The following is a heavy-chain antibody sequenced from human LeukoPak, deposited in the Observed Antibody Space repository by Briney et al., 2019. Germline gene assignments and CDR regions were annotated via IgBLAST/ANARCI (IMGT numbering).Heavy chain of an antibody. CDR2: INPSGGST. J-gene: IGHJ4*02. CDR3: ARGYCSSTSCYVGSGDFDY. V-gene: IGHV1-46*01. D-gene: IGHD2-2*01. Sequence: GASVKVSCKASGYTFTSYYMHWVRQAPGQGLEWMGIINPSGGSTSYAQKFQGRVTMTRDMSTSTVYMELSSLRSEDTAVYYCARGYCSSTSCYVGSGDFDYWGQGTLVTVSS. CDR1: GYTFTSYY.